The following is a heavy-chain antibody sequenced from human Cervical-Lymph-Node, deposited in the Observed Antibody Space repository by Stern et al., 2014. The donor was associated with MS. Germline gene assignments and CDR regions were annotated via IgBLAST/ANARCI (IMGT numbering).Heavy chain of an antibody. CDR2: INPNSGGT. D-gene: IGHD5-18*01. CDR3: ARERGRAGPAMADY. V-gene: IGHV1-2*06. J-gene: IGHJ4*02. Sequence: VQLVESGAEVKKPGASVKVSCKTSGYTFAGNYIHWVRQAPGQGLEWMGRINPNSGGTNYAQKFQGRVTMTRDTSITTASMELSRLRFDDTAIYYCARERGRAGPAMADYWGPGTLVTVSS. CDR1: GYTFAGNY.